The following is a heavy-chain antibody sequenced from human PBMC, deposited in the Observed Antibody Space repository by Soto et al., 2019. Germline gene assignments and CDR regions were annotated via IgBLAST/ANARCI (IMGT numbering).Heavy chain of an antibody. CDR3: AREVMFWSGYYHYYCDY. D-gene: IGHD3-3*01. CDR2: ISSSSSYI. J-gene: IGHJ4*02. V-gene: IGHV3-21*01. CDR1: GFTFSGYS. Sequence: EVHLVESGGGLVKPGGSLRLSCAASGFTFSGYSMNWVRQAPGKGLEWGSSISSSSSYIYYADSMKGRITISRDNAKNSLYLQMNSLRAEDTAVYYCAREVMFWSGYYHYYCDYWGQGTLVTVSS.